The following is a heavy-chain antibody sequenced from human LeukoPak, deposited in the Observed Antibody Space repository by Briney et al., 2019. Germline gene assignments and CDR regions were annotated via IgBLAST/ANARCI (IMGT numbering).Heavy chain of an antibody. CDR1: GFTFSSYV. V-gene: IGHV3-30*02. J-gene: IGHJ4*02. D-gene: IGHD4-11*01. Sequence: PGGSLRLSCAASGFTFSSYVMHWVRQAPGKGLEWVAFIRYDGSNKYYADSVKGRFTISSDNSRNKLYLQMNSPKAEDTAVYYCGREQYEASKDGPRDYWGQGTLVTVSS. CDR2: IRYDGSNK. CDR3: GREQYEASKDGPRDY.